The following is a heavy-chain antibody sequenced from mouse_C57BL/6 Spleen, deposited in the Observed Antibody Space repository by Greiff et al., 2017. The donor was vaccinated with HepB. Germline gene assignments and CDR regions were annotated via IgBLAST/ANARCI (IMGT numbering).Heavy chain of an antibody. D-gene: IGHD2-1*01. CDR1: GYTFTSYW. Sequence: QVQLQQPGAELVRPGTSVKSSCKASGYTFTSYWMHWVKQRPGQGLEWIGVIDPSDSYTNYNQKFKGKATLTVDTSSSTAYMQLSSLTSEDSAVYYCAPYGNYGYFDVWGTGTTVTVSS. CDR2: IDPSDSYT. J-gene: IGHJ1*03. V-gene: IGHV1-59*01. CDR3: APYGNYGYFDV.